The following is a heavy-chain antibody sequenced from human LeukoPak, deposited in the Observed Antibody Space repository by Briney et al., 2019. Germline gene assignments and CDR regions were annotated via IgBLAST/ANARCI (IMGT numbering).Heavy chain of an antibody. Sequence: GGSLRLSCAASGFTFSSYGMHWVRQAPGKGLEWVAFIRYDGSNKYYADSVKGRFTISRDNSKNTLYLQMNSLRAEDTAVYYCARDEGYSSGWYPDYWGQGTLVTASS. CDR1: GFTFSSYG. V-gene: IGHV3-30*02. CDR2: IRYDGSNK. D-gene: IGHD6-19*01. CDR3: ARDEGYSSGWYPDY. J-gene: IGHJ4*02.